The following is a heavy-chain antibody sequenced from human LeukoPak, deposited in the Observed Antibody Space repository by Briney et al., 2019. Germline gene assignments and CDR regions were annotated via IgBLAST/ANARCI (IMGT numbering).Heavy chain of an antibody. CDR3: AKDRGGYCGGGTCWGAFDV. D-gene: IGHD2-15*01. Sequence: GGSLRLSCAASGFMFSSNWMSWVRLAPGKGLGWVANIKEDGTETYYVDSVKGRFTISRDNAKNSLYLQMNSLRVEDTAVYYCAKDRGGYCGGGTCWGAFDVWGQGTMVTVSS. CDR2: IKEDGTET. J-gene: IGHJ3*01. V-gene: IGHV3-7*03. CDR1: GFMFSSNW.